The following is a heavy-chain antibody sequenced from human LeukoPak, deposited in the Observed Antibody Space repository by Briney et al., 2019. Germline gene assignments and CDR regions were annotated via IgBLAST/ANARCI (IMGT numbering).Heavy chain of an antibody. V-gene: IGHV3-9*01. CDR3: AKDRGYCSSTSCYTSELELRYYYYMDV. J-gene: IGHJ6*03. Sequence: TGGSLRLSCAASGFTFDDYAMHWVRQAPGKGLEWVSGISWNSGSIGYADSVKGRFTISRDNAKNSLYLQMNSLRAEDTAVYYCAKDRGYCSSTSCYTSELELRYYYYMDVWGKGTTVTVSS. CDR2: ISWNSGSI. CDR1: GFTFDDYA. D-gene: IGHD2-2*02.